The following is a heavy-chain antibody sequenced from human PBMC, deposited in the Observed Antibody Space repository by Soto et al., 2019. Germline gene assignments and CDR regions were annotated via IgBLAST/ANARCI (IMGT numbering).Heavy chain of an antibody. D-gene: IGHD6-19*01. J-gene: IGHJ4*02. Sequence: ASVKVSCKASGYSFTRYGISWVRQAPGQGLEWMGWISANNGNTNYAQKFQGRVTMTTDTSTSTAYMELRSLRSDDTAVYYCARNRYSSGWYDSSDYWGQGTLVTVSS. CDR3: ARNRYSSGWYDSSDY. V-gene: IGHV1-18*01. CDR1: GYSFTRYG. CDR2: ISANNGNT.